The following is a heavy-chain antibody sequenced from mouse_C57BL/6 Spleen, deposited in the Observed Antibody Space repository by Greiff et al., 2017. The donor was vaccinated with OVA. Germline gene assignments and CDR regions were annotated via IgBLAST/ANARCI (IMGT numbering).Heavy chain of an antibody. V-gene: IGHV1-55*01. CDR3: ARVDYGNYVGAMDY. CDR1: GYTFTSYW. D-gene: IGHD2-1*01. CDR2: IYPGSGST. Sequence: QVQLKQPGAELVKPGASVKMSCKASGYTFTSYWITWVKQRPGQGLEWIGDIYPGSGSTNYNEKFKSKATLTVDTSSSTAYMQLSSLTSEDSAVYYCARVDYGNYVGAMDYWGQGTSVTVSS. J-gene: IGHJ4*01.